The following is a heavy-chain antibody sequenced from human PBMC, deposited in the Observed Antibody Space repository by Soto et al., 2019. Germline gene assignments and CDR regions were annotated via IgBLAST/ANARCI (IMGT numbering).Heavy chain of an antibody. D-gene: IGHD3-22*01. CDR2: IKSKTDGGTT. V-gene: IGHV3-15*07. Sequence: SGGSLRLSCAASGFTFSRYAMHWVRQAPGKGLEWVGRIKSKTDGGTTDYAAPVKGRFTISRDDSKNTLYLQMNSLKTEDTAVYYCTTDPVTMIVVVPSSGWGQGTLVTVSS. CDR1: GFTFSRYA. CDR3: TTDPVTMIVVVPSSG. J-gene: IGHJ4*02.